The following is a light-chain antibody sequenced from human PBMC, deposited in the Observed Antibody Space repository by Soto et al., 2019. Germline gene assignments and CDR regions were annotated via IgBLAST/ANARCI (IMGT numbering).Light chain of an antibody. CDR2: GAS. Sequence: EIVLTQSPGTLSLSPGERATLSCRASQSVSSNYLAWYQQKPGQAPRLLIYGASRGAAGIPDMFSGSGSGTDSTLPISSLEPEDFAVYFCQQYGRSPMFTFGQGTKLEIK. CDR1: QSVSSNY. CDR3: QQYGRSPMFT. J-gene: IGKJ2*01. V-gene: IGKV3-20*01.